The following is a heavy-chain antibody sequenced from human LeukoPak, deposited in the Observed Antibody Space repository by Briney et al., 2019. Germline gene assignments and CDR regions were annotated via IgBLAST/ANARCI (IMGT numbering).Heavy chain of an antibody. J-gene: IGHJ4*02. D-gene: IGHD6-13*01. V-gene: IGHV3-33*01. CDR1: GFIFSNDA. CDR3: ARDRYTSSWRTMDY. Sequence: GGSLRLTCAASGFIFSNDAMHWVRQAPGKGLEWVAFIWSDGSNKYYADSVKGRFTISRDNSEDTLYLQMNSLRVEDTAVYYCARDRYTSSWRTMDYWGQGTLVTVSS. CDR2: IWSDGSNK.